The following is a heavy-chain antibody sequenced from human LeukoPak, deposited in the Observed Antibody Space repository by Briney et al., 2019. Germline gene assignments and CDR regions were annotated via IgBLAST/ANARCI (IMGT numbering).Heavy chain of an antibody. CDR1: GFTFSSYG. V-gene: IGHV3-30*18. CDR2: ISYDGSNK. Sequence: GGSLRLSCAASGFTFSSYGMHWDRQAPGKGLEWVAVISYDGSNKYYADSVKARFTISRDNSKNTLYLQMNSLRAEDTALYYCAKGIAVAGDYYYYGMDVWGQGTTVTVSS. CDR3: AKGIAVAGDYYYYGMDV. D-gene: IGHD6-19*01. J-gene: IGHJ6*02.